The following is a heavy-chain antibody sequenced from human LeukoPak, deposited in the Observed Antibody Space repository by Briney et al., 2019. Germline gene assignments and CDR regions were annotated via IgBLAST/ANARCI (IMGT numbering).Heavy chain of an antibody. Sequence: SETLSLTCAVYGGSFSGYYWSWIRQPPGKGLEWIGEINHSGSTNYNPSIKSRVTISVDTSKNQFSLKLSSVTAADTAVYYCATREHSSRTSFDYWGQGTLVTVSS. D-gene: IGHD6-13*01. CDR1: GGSFSGYY. J-gene: IGHJ4*02. CDR2: INHSGST. CDR3: ATREHSSRTSFDY. V-gene: IGHV4-34*01.